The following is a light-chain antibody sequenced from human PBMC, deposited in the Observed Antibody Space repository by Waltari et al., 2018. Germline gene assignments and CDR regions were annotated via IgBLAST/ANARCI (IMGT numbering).Light chain of an antibody. J-gene: IGKJ2*01. V-gene: IGKV4-1*01. CDR1: QTVFSNYNNKNH. CDR3: QQYFSYPRT. CDR2: WGS. Sequence: DIVMTQSPDSLAVSLGERATINCKSSQTVFSNYNNKNHLAWFQQKPGQPPTLPISWGSTRESGVPDRFSGSGSGTAFTLTISNLQAEDEAVYYCQQYFSYPRTFGLGTKVEI.